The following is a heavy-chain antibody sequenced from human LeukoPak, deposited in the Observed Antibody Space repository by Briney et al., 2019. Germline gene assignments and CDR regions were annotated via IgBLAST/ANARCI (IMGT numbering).Heavy chain of an antibody. V-gene: IGHV3-30*02. CDR3: ARSHYDILTGDPWYFDL. D-gene: IGHD3-9*01. J-gene: IGHJ2*01. Sequence: GGSLRLSCAASGFTFSSYGMHWVRQAPGKGLDWVAFIHHDGSNKYYADSVRGRFTISRDNSKNTLYLQMNSLRAEDTAVYYCARSHYDILTGDPWYFDLWGRGTLVTVSS. CDR2: IHHDGSNK. CDR1: GFTFSSYG.